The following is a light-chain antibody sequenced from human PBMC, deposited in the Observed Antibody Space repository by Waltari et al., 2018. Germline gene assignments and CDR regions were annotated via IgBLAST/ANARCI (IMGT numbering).Light chain of an antibody. CDR2: KAS. CDR3: QQYNTYSS. V-gene: IGKV1-5*03. CDR1: QSISNY. Sequence: DIQMTQSPSSLSASVGDRVTITCRASQSISNYLAWYQQKPGKAPILLIYKASTLKSRVPSRFSGSGSGTQFTLTISSLQPPDFATYYCQQYNTYSSFGQGTKLEIK. J-gene: IGKJ2*01.